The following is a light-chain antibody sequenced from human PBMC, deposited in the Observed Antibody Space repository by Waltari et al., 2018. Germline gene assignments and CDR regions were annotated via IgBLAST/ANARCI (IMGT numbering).Light chain of an antibody. V-gene: IGLV2-23*01. CDR2: EGS. CDR1: SSGAGHIYF. Sequence: QPALTQPASVSGSPGQPITIPCTGTSSGAGHIYFVPWYQHHPGKAPKLIIYEGSKRPSGISNRFSGFRAGNMASLTISGLQAEDEADYYCCSYATYSPVLLGGGTKLTVL. CDR3: CSYATYSPVL. J-gene: IGLJ2*01.